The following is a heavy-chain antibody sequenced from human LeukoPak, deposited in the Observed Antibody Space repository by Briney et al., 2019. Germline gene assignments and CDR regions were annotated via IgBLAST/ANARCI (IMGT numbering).Heavy chain of an antibody. Sequence: GGSLRLSCAASGFTFSSYWMSWVRQAPGKGLEWVSAISGSGGSTYYADSVKGRFTISRDNSKNTLYLQMNSLRAEDTAVYYCASVVITWGGPGYFDYWGQGTLVTVSS. CDR3: ASVVITWGGPGYFDY. CDR2: ISGSGGST. V-gene: IGHV3-23*01. CDR1: GFTFSSYW. D-gene: IGHD3-16*01. J-gene: IGHJ4*02.